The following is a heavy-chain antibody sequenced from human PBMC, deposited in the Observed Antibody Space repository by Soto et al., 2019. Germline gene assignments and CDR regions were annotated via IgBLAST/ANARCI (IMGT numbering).Heavy chain of an antibody. Sequence: SGPTLVNPTETLTLTCTVSGFSLSNARMGVSWIRQPPGKALEWLAHIFSNDGKSYSTSLKSRLTISKDTSKSQVVLTMTNMDPVDTATYYCARPLAGLWLVFDYWGQGTLVTVSS. D-gene: IGHD5-18*01. V-gene: IGHV2-26*01. J-gene: IGHJ4*02. CDR2: IFSNDGK. CDR3: ARPLAGLWLVFDY. CDR1: GFSLSNARMG.